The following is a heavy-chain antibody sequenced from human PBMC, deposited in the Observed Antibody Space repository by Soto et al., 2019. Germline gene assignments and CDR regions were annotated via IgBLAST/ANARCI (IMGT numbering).Heavy chain of an antibody. D-gene: IGHD3-10*01. CDR3: ARDRGSQNWYFGV. Sequence: QVQLVQSGAEVKKPGSSVKVSCKASGDIFSSYPFSWVRQAPGQGLEWMGGIVPLLGTADYAQKFQDRVTIIADDSTSTVYMELSRLRSDETALYYCARDRGSQNWYFGVWGRGTLVSVSS. CDR1: GDIFSSYP. J-gene: IGHJ2*01. V-gene: IGHV1-69*01. CDR2: IVPLLGTA.